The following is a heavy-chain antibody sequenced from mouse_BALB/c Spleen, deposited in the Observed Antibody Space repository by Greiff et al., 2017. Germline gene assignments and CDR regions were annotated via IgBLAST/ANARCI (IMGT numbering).Heavy chain of an antibody. J-gene: IGHJ4*01. D-gene: IGHD2-1*01. CDR1: GFNIKDYY. Sequence: VQLQQSGAELVRPGALVKLSCKASGFNIKDYYMHWVKQRPEQGLEWIGWIDPENGNTIYDPKFQGKASITADTSSNTAYLQLSSLTSEDTAVYYCARSGYGNFPYYYAMDYWGQGTSVTVSS. CDR3: ARSGYGNFPYYYAMDY. CDR2: IDPENGNT. V-gene: IGHV14-1*02.